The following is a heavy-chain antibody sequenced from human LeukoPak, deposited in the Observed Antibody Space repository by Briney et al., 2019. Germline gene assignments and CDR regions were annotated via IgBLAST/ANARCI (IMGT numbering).Heavy chain of an antibody. D-gene: IGHD3-10*01. CDR1: GFTFRYYG. J-gene: IGHJ4*02. CDR3: AKDVNVGGDYFDY. Sequence: GGSLRLSCGASGFTFRYYGMHWVRLAPGKGLEWVAFIRYDGSIKYYVDSVKGRFTVSRDNSKNTLYLQMNSLRAEDTAVYYCAKDVNVGGDYFDYWGQGTQVTVSS. V-gene: IGHV3-30*02. CDR2: IRYDGSIK.